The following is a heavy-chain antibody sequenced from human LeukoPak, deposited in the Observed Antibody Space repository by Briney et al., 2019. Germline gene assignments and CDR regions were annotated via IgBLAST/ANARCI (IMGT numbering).Heavy chain of an antibody. CDR3: AGGGTFYPSIDY. Sequence: ASVKVSCKASGYTFTTSYINWVRRAPGQGLEWMGWVSAYNGKTSYAQRFQGRVTMTTDSSTNTAYMDLASLRSDDTAVYYCAGGGTFYPSIDYWGQGTLVTVSS. V-gene: IGHV1-18*01. CDR2: VSAYNGKT. J-gene: IGHJ4*02. CDR1: GYTFTTSY. D-gene: IGHD1-26*01.